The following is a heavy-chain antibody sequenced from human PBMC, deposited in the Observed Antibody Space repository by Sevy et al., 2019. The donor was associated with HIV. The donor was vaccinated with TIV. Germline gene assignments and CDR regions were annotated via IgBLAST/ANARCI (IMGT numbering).Heavy chain of an antibody. J-gene: IGHJ3*02. D-gene: IGHD2-15*01. CDR1: GFTFGDYA. CDR2: IRSKAYGGTT. Sequence: GGSLRLSCTASGFTFGDYAMSWFRQAPGKGLEWVGFIRSKAYGGTTEYAASVKGRFTISRDDSKSIAYLQMNSLKTEDTAVYYCTRDRTGPLGVVVAATGRYNAFDIWGQGTMVTVSS. V-gene: IGHV3-49*03. CDR3: TRDRTGPLGVVVAATGRYNAFDI.